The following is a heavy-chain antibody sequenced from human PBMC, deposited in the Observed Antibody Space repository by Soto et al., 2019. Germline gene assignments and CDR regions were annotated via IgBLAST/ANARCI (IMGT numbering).Heavy chain of an antibody. D-gene: IGHD4-17*01. Sequence: SETLSLTCTVSGGSISSNSYYWGWIRQHPGKGLEWIGYIYYSGSTYYNPSLKSRVTISVDTSKNQFSLKLSSVTAADTAVYYCARVTTVTTYYFDYWGQGTLVTVSS. CDR2: IYYSGST. CDR3: ARVTTVTTYYFDY. V-gene: IGHV4-31*03. CDR1: GGSISSNSYY. J-gene: IGHJ4*02.